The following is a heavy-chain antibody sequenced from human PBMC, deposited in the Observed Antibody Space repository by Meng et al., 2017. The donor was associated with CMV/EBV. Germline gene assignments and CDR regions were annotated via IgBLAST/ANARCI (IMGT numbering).Heavy chain of an antibody. Sequence: GSLRLSCTVSGGSISSYYWSWIRQPPGKGLEWIGYIYYSGSTNYSPSLKSRVTISVDTSKNQFSLKLSSVTAADTAVYYCARAVGEYSSSSWHYFDYWGQGTLVTVSS. CDR2: IYYSGST. CDR3: ARAVGEYSSSSWHYFDY. J-gene: IGHJ4*02. CDR1: GGSISSYY. D-gene: IGHD6-6*01. V-gene: IGHV4-59*01.